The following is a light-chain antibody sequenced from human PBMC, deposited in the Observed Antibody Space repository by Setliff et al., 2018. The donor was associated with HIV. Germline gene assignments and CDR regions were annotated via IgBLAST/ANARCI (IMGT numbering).Light chain of an antibody. J-gene: IGLJ1*01. CDR2: EVS. Sequence: QSALTQPASVSGSPGQSITISCTGTSSDVGSYNYVSWYQQHPGKAPKLMISEVSNRPSGVSNRFSGSKSDNTASLTISGLQAEDEADYFGSSFTTTTTLVFGTGTKVTVL. CDR3: SSFTTTTTLV. CDR1: SSDVGSYNY. V-gene: IGLV2-14*01.